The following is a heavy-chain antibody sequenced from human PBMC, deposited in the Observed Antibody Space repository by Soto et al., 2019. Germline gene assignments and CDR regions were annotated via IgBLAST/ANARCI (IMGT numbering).Heavy chain of an antibody. Sequence: LSLTCTVSGGSISSYYWSWIRQPPGEGLEWIGYIYYSGSTNYNPSLKSRVTISVDTSKLQFSLKLSSVTAADTAVYYCARSIVGTTPYYYGIDLWGQGTTVTVSS. V-gene: IGHV4-59*01. CDR1: GGSISSYY. D-gene: IGHD1-26*01. CDR3: ARSIVGTTPYYYGIDL. CDR2: IYYSGST. J-gene: IGHJ6*02.